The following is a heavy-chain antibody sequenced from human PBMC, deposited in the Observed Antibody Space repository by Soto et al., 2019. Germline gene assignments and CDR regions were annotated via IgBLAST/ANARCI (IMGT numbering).Heavy chain of an antibody. V-gene: IGHV1-69*06. J-gene: IGHJ6*02. D-gene: IGHD2-2*01. CDR3: ARLSIVVVPADIDYYYYGMDV. Sequence: SVKVSCKASGGTFSSYAISWVRQAPGQGLEWMGGIIPIFGTANYAQKFQGRVTITADKSTSTAYMELSSLRSEDTAVYYCARLSIVVVPADIDYYYYGMDVWGQGTRVTVSS. CDR2: IIPIFGTA. CDR1: GGTFSSYA.